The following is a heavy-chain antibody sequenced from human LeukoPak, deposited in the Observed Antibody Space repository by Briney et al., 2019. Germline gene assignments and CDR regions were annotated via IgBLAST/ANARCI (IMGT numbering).Heavy chain of an antibody. J-gene: IGHJ4*02. CDR1: GFTFSSFA. D-gene: IGHD3-3*01. CDR3: AKDKYRTYDFWSGYAFDY. Sequence: PGGSLILSCAASGFTFSSFAMSWVRQAPGKELEWVSAISGSGGSTYYADSVKGRFTISRDNSKNTLYLQMNSLRAEDTAVYYCAKDKYRTYDFWSGYAFDYWGQGTLVNVSS. CDR2: ISGSGGST. V-gene: IGHV3-23*01.